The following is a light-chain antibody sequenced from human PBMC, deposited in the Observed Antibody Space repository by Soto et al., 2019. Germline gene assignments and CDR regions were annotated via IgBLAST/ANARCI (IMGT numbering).Light chain of an antibody. CDR2: DTS. CDR1: IEAVTSGHY. Sequence: QPVVTQEPSLTVSPGGTVTLTCGSSIEAVTSGHYPYWFQQKPGQAPRTLIYDTSNRHSWTPSRFSGSLLGGKAALTLSGAQPEDEAEYYCLLNGARDWVFGGGTKLTVL. V-gene: IGLV7-46*01. J-gene: IGLJ3*02. CDR3: LLNGARDWV.